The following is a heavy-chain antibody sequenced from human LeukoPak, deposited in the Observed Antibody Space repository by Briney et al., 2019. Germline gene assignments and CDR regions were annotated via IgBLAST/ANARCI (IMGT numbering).Heavy chain of an antibody. CDR1: GGSISSYY. CDR2: IYYSGST. CDR3: ARGYEHFDY. D-gene: IGHD1-1*01. V-gene: IGHV4-59*01. Sequence: SETLSLTCTVSGGSISSYYWSWIRQPPGKGLEWIGYIYYSGSTNYNPSLKSRVTISVDTSKNQFSLKLSSVTAADTAVYYCARGYEHFDYWGQGTLVTVS. J-gene: IGHJ4*02.